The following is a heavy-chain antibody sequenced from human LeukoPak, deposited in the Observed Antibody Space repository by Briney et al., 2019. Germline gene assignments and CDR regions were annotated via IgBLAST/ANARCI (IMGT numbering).Heavy chain of an antibody. CDR1: GFTFSSYW. D-gene: IGHD5-24*01. V-gene: IGHV3-7*01. Sequence: GGSLRLSCAASGFTFSSYWMSWVRQAPGKGLEWVVNIKQDGSEKYYVDSVKGRFTISRDNAKNSLYLQMNSLRAEDTAVYYCAVEMATIKTDYFDYWGQGTLVTVSS. J-gene: IGHJ4*02. CDR2: IKQDGSEK. CDR3: AVEMATIKTDYFDY.